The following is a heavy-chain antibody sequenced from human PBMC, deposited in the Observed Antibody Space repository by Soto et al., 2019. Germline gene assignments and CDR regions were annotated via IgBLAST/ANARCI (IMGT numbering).Heavy chain of an antibody. CDR1: GYTFTSYA. V-gene: IGHV1-3*01. CDR2: INAGNGNT. Sequence: ASVKVSCKASGYTFTSYAMHWVRQAPGQRLEWMGWINAGNGNTKYSQKFQGRVTITRDTSASTAYMELSSLRSEDTAVYYCARDLIPAPRMTTVTTGFDYWGQGTLVTVSS. J-gene: IGHJ4*02. CDR3: ARDLIPAPRMTTVTTGFDY. D-gene: IGHD4-17*01.